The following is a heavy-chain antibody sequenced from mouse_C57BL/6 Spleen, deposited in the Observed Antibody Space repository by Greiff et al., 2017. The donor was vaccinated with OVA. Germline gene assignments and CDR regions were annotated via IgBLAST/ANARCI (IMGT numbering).Heavy chain of an antibody. D-gene: IGHD1-1*01. V-gene: IGHV1-69*01. J-gene: IGHJ2*01. Sequence: QVQLQQPGAELVMPGASVKLSCKASGYTFTSYWMHWVKQRPGQGLEWIGEIDPTDSYTNYNQKFKGKSTLTVDKSSSTAYMQLSSLTSEDSAVYYCARRDYYGSSGIGYFDYWGQGTTLTVSS. CDR2: IDPTDSYT. CDR1: GYTFTSYW. CDR3: ARRDYYGSSGIGYFDY.